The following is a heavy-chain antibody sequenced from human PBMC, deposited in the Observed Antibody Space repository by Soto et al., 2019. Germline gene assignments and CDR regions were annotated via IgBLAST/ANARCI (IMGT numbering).Heavy chain of an antibody. Sequence: QVQLQESGPGLVKPSQTLSLTCNVSGASVTSRGFYWAWIRQSPGKGLEWIAYMYYGGSTYYNPSLRSRVTISIDTSRDHFSLKLVGASAADTGTYFCAVLESDRGARGFDYWGPGAPVIVSS. J-gene: IGHJ4*02. CDR2: MYYGGST. CDR1: GASVTSRGFY. CDR3: AVLESDRGARGFDY. V-gene: IGHV4-31*03. D-gene: IGHD1-26*01.